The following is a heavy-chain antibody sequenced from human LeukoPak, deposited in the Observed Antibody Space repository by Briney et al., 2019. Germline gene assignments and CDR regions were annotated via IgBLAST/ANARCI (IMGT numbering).Heavy chain of an antibody. V-gene: IGHV1-69*05. J-gene: IGHJ6*03. CDR1: GGTFSSYA. CDR3: ARSPGYCSSTSCWSRYYYYYMDV. CDR2: IIPIFGTA. D-gene: IGHD2-2*01. Sequence: SVKVSCKASGGTFSSYAISWVRQAPGQGLEWMGGIIPIFGTANYAQKFQGRVTITTDESTSTAYMELSSLRSEDTAVYYCARSPGYCSSTSCWSRYYYYYMDVWGKGTMVTVSS.